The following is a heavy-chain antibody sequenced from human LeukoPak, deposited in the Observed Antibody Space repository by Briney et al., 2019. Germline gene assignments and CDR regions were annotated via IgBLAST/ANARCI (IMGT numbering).Heavy chain of an antibody. CDR3: ARVRISGWPDFDY. V-gene: IGHV4-39*07. D-gene: IGHD6-19*01. J-gene: IGHJ4*02. CDR2: IYYSGST. CDR1: GGSISSSSYY. Sequence: SETLSLTCTVSGGSISSSSYYWGWIRQPPGKGLEWIGSIYYSGSTYYNPSLKSRVTISVDTSKNQFSLKLSSVTAADTAVYYCARVRISGWPDFDYWGQGILVTVST.